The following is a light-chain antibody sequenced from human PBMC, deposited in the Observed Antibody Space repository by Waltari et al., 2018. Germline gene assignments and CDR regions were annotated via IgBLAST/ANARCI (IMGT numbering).Light chain of an antibody. J-gene: IGKJ2*01. CDR1: QSLTKKY. CDR3: QQYGSSVMYT. V-gene: IGKV3-20*01. CDR2: GAS. Sequence: VLTPSPGTLSLSPGERATLSCRASQSLTKKYLAWYQQKPGQAPRLLIYGASSRAAGIPDRFSGSGSGTDFTLTISRLEPEDFAVYYCQQYGSSVMYTFGQGTKVE.